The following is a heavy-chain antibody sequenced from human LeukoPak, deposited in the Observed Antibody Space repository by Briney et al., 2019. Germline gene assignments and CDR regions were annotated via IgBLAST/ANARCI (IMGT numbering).Heavy chain of an antibody. J-gene: IGHJ4*02. CDR3: ATDVPAATIFGY. D-gene: IGHD2-2*01. CDR2: INSDGSSI. Sequence: GGSLRLSCAASGFTFSTYWMHWVRQAPGTVLVWVSLINSDGSSINYADSVKGRFTISRDNAKNTLYLQMNSLRAEDTAIYYCATDVPAATIFGYWGQGTLVTVSS. CDR1: GFTFSTYW. V-gene: IGHV3-74*01.